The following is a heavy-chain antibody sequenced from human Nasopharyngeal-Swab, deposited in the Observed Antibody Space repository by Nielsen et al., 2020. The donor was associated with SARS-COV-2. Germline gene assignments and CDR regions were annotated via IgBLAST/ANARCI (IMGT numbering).Heavy chain of an antibody. Sequence: ASVKVSCKASGYTFTSYYIHWVRQAPGQGLEWMGIINPSGGSTSYAQKFQGRVTMTRDTSTSTVYMELSSLRSEDTAVYYCARDGKIIAARPYYYYYMDVWGKGTTVTVSS. CDR1: GYTFTSYY. J-gene: IGHJ6*03. CDR2: INPSGGST. D-gene: IGHD6-6*01. CDR3: ARDGKIIAARPYYYYYMDV. V-gene: IGHV1-46*01.